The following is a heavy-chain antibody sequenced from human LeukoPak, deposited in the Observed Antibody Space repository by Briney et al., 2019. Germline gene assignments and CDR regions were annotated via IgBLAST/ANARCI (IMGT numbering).Heavy chain of an antibody. Sequence: GRSLRLSCAASGFTFSTYAMHWVRQAPGKGLEWLTVISYNGSHQYYSDSVRGRFTISRDNSRNSVFLQINRLRPEDTAVYYCATSIRRITISSWGQGTLVTVSS. CDR2: ISYNGSHQ. CDR3: ATSIRRITISS. J-gene: IGHJ4*02. CDR1: GFTFSTYA. D-gene: IGHD3-3*01. V-gene: IGHV3-30*04.